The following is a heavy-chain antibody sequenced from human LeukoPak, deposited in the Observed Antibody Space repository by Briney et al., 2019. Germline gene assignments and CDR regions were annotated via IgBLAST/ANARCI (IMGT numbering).Heavy chain of an antibody. J-gene: IGHJ5*02. Sequence: GGSLRLSCAASGFTFSNYGMHWVRQAPGKGLEWVAFIRYDGSNEYYTDSVKGRFTISRDNSKNTLYLQMNSLRGEDTAVYYCVMGATTSGWFDPWGQGTLVTVSS. CDR1: GFTFSNYG. V-gene: IGHV3-30*02. D-gene: IGHD1-26*01. CDR2: IRYDGSNE. CDR3: VMGATTSGWFDP.